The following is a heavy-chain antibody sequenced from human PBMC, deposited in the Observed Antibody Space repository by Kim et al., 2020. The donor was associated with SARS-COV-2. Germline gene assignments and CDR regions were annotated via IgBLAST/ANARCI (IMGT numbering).Heavy chain of an antibody. D-gene: IGHD1-7*01. V-gene: IGHV3-30*18. Sequence: GGSLRLSCAASGFTFSTYGMYWVRQAPGKGLEWVAVISHGGTNQYYADFVKGRFTISRDDSKNTLYLQMNSLRAEDTAVYYCAKARWDVTATWDRGMDVWGQGTTVTVSS. CDR3: AKARWDVTATWDRGMDV. CDR2: ISHGGTNQ. J-gene: IGHJ6*02. CDR1: GFTFSTYG.